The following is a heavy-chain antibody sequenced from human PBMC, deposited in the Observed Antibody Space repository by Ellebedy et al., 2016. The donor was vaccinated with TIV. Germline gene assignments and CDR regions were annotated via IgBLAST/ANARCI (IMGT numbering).Heavy chain of an antibody. J-gene: IGHJ5*02. Sequence: GESLKISCAASGLTFSDYYMSWIRQAPGKGLDWVSYISPGGYDKYYADSVKGRFTISRDNAKDSLYLQMNSLRVDDTAVYYCATLRGAGKDTWGQGTQVTVSS. D-gene: IGHD3-10*01. V-gene: IGHV3-11*01. CDR3: ATLRGAGKDT. CDR1: GLTFSDYY. CDR2: ISPGGYDK.